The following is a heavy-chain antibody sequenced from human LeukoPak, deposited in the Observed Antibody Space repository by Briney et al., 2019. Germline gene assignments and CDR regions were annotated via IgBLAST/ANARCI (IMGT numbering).Heavy chain of an antibody. J-gene: IGHJ4*02. CDR1: GYTFTSYY. CDR3: ARGSTVRYYYDSSGYYRGAVDY. Sequence: ASVKVSCKASGYTFTSYYMHWVRQAPGQGLEWMGWINPNSGGTNYAQKLQGRVTMTTDTSTTTAYMELRSLVSDDTAVYYCARGSTVRYYYDSSGYYRGAVDYWGQGTLVTVSS. D-gene: IGHD3-22*01. CDR2: INPNSGGT. V-gene: IGHV1-2*02.